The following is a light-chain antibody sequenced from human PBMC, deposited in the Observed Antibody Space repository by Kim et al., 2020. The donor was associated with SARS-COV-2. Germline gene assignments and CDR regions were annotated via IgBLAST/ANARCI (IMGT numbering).Light chain of an antibody. CDR1: QGISEF. V-gene: IGKV1-27*01. J-gene: IGKJ2*01. CDR3: LKYNTAPFT. Sequence: DIQMTQSPSSLSASVGDTVTITCRASQGISEFLAWYQQKPGKVPKLLIYAASALQSGVPSRFSGSGSGTDFTLTISSLQAEDAATYYCLKYNTAPFTFGQGTKLEI. CDR2: AAS.